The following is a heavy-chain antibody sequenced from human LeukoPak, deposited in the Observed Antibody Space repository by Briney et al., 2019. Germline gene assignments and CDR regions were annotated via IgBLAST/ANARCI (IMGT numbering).Heavy chain of an antibody. V-gene: IGHV3-64*01. CDR2: ISSNGGST. J-gene: IGHJ4*02. CDR3: AKDLISGWYGTYYFDY. CDR1: GFTFSSYA. D-gene: IGHD6-19*01. Sequence: PGGSLRLSCAASGFTFSSYAMHWVRQAPGKGLEYVSAISSNGGSTYYANSVKGRFTISRGNSKNTLYLQMGSLRAEDTAVYYCAKDLISGWYGTYYFDYWGQGTLVTVSS.